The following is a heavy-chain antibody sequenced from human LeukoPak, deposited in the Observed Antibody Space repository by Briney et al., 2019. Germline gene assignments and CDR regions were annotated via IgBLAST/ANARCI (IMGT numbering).Heavy chain of an antibody. J-gene: IGHJ4*02. D-gene: IGHD2-21*02. CDR3: ARAGDIVLGTALYY. CDR2: IYYSGST. Sequence: SETLSLTCTVSGGSISSYYWSWIRQPPGKGLEWIGYIYYSGSTNYNPSLKSRVTISVDTSKNQFSLKLSSVTAADTAVYYCARAGDIVLGTALYYWGQGTLVTVSS. V-gene: IGHV4-59*01. CDR1: GGSISSYY.